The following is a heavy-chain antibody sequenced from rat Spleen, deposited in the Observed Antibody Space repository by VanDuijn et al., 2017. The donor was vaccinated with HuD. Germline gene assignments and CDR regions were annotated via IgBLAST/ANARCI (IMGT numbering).Heavy chain of an antibody. V-gene: IGHV5-58*01. D-gene: IGHD1-11*01. J-gene: IGHJ2*01. CDR3: ARHRNYGGIPFDF. CDR1: GFTFSSFW. Sequence: EVQLVESGGGLVQPGRSLKLSCAASGFTFSSFWMYWIRQAPGKGLEWVSSINSDGGSTYYPDSVKGRFTISRDNAKSTLYLHMTSLRSEDTATYYCARHRNYGGIPFDFWGQGVMVTVSS. CDR2: INSDGGST.